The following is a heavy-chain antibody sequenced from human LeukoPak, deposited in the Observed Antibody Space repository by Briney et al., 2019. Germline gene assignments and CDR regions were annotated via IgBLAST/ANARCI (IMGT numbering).Heavy chain of an antibody. V-gene: IGHV4-39*01. Sequence: SETLSLTCTVSGGSISSSSYYWGWIRQPPGKGLEWIGSIYYSGSTYYNPSLKSRVTISVDTSKNQFSLKLSSVTAADTAVYYCARQEESSGWYYFDYWGQGTLVTVSS. J-gene: IGHJ4*02. CDR2: IYYSGST. CDR3: ARQEESSGWYYFDY. CDR1: GGSISSSSYY. D-gene: IGHD6-19*01.